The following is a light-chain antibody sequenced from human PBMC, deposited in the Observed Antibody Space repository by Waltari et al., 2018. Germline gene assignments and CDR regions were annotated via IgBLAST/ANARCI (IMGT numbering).Light chain of an antibody. CDR2: EVT. Sequence: QSALTQPPSASGSPGQSVTISCTGTSTAAGGYNYVSWYQQPPGKAPKLMIYEVTKRPSGVPDRCPGSKSGNTASLTVAGLQAEDEAEYYCSSYAGSNNFVFGTGTKVTVL. CDR3: SSYAGSNNFV. V-gene: IGLV2-8*01. J-gene: IGLJ1*01. CDR1: STAAGGYNY.